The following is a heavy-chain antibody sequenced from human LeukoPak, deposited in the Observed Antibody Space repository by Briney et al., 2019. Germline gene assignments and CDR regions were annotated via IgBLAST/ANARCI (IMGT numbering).Heavy chain of an antibody. D-gene: IGHD6-19*01. J-gene: IGHJ4*02. V-gene: IGHV1-18*01. CDR3: ARASSAVAAAGTNFDY. CDR2: ISAYNGNT. CDR1: GYTLTTYA. Sequence: ASVKVSCKASGYTLTTYAFSWVRQAPGQGLEWMGWISAYNGNTNYAQKLQGRVTMTTDTSTSTAYMELRSLRSDDTAVYYCARASSAVAAAGTNFDYWGPGTPVTVSS.